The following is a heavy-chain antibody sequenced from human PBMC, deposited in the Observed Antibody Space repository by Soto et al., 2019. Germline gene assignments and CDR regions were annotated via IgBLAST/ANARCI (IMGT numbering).Heavy chain of an antibody. CDR1: GFTFTNFA. CDR3: AEGGFYDGNDY. Sequence: GGSLRLSCAASGFTFTNFAMTWVRQAPGKGLEWVSSITSGSDRTYYAASVRGRFTISRDNSKNTLFLQMNSLRAEDTALYYCAEGGFYDGNDYWGQGTLVTVSS. V-gene: IGHV3-23*01. CDR2: ITSGSDRT. D-gene: IGHD5-12*01. J-gene: IGHJ4*02.